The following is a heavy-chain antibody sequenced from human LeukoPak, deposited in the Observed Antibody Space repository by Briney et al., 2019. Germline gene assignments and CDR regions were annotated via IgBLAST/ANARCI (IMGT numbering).Heavy chain of an antibody. V-gene: IGHV1-18*01. Sequence: ASVKVSCKASGYTFATYGFCWVRQAPGHGLKWMGWISSNTGKTDYAQKFQGRVTLTTDTSTSTAYMELRSLRPDDTALYYCAKVAGDRMDYWGQGTLLTVSS. CDR2: ISSNTGKT. D-gene: IGHD6-13*01. J-gene: IGHJ4*02. CDR1: GYTFATYG. CDR3: AKVAGDRMDY.